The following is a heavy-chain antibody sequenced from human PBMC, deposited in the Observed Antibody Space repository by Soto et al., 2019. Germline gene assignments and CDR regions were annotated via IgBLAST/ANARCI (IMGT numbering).Heavy chain of an antibody. V-gene: IGHV4-59*01. J-gene: IGHJ6*02. D-gene: IGHD3-10*01. Sequence: PSETLSLTCTVSGGSISNYYWSWIRQSPGKGLEWIGYIYDTGNTNSNPSLQSRATISMDTSKNQLSLKLSSVTAADTAVYYCARARITMVREVIKYNMDVWGQGTTATVSS. CDR1: GGSISNYY. CDR3: ARARITMVREVIKYNMDV. CDR2: IYDTGNT.